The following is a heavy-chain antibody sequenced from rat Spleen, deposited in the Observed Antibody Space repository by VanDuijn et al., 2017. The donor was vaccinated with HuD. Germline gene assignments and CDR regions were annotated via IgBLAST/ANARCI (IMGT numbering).Heavy chain of an antibody. CDR1: GFTFNNYW. J-gene: IGHJ3*01. D-gene: IGHD1-9*01. V-gene: IGHV5-31*01. Sequence: EVQLMESGGGLVQPGRSLKLSCVASGFTFNNYWMTWIRQAPGKGLEWIASISNTGGTTNYPDSVKGRFTVSRDNAKTTLYLQMNSLRSEDTATYYCTRGVYYGYNAFVYWGQGTLVTVSS. CDR2: ISNTGGTT. CDR3: TRGVYYGYNAFVY.